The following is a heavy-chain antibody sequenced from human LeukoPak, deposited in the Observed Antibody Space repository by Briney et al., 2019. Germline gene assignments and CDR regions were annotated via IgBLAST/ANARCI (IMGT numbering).Heavy chain of an antibody. CDR1: GFTFSSYS. Sequence: GGSLRLSCAASGFTFSSYSMNWVRQAPGKGLEWVSYISSSSSTIYYADSVKGRFTISRDNAKNSLYLQMNSLRAEDTAVYYCARDSSGYCSSTSCYISHYYYYVDVWGKGTTVTVSS. V-gene: IGHV3-48*01. D-gene: IGHD2-2*02. J-gene: IGHJ6*03. CDR3: ARDSSGYCSSTSCYISHYYYYVDV. CDR2: ISSSSSTI.